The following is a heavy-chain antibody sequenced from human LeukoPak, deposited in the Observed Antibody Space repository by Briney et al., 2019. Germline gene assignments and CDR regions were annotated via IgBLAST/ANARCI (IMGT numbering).Heavy chain of an antibody. V-gene: IGHV4-39*07. CDR3: ASLIAAAGNFDY. D-gene: IGHD6-13*01. CDR2: IYYSGST. CDR1: GGSISSSSYY. J-gene: IGHJ4*02. Sequence: SETLSLTCTVSGGSISSSSYYWGWIRQPPGKGLEWIGSIYYSGSTYYNPSLKSRVTISVDTSKNQFSLKLSSVTAADTAVCYYASLIAAAGNFDYWGQGTLVTVSS.